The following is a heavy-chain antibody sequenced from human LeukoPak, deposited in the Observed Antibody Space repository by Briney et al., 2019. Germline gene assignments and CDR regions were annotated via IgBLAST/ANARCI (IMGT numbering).Heavy chain of an antibody. V-gene: IGHV4-39*01. D-gene: IGHD2-8*01. CDR2: MHHSGRT. CDR1: GGSISRSSYY. CDR3: VRQKDTVYTWFDP. J-gene: IGHJ5*02. Sequence: SETLSLTCTVSGGSISRSSYYWGWIRQPPGKGLEWIGSMHHSGRTYCGPSLESRVTLSVDTSKNHFSLKLSSLTAADTAVYYCVRQKDTVYTWFDPWGQGTLVTVSS.